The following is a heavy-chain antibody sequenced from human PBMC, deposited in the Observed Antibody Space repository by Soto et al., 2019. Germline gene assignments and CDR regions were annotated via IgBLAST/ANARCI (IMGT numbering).Heavy chain of an antibody. CDR3: ARGGTDDKGGGYYYGMDV. CDR2: IIPIFGTA. V-gene: IGHV1-69*01. Sequence: QVQLVQSGAEVKKPGSSVKVSCKASGGTFSSYAISWVRQAPGQGLEWMGGIIPIFGTANYAQKFQGRVTITADEYTSTAYMELSSLRSEDTAVYYCARGGTDDKGGGYYYGMDVWGQGTTVTVSS. D-gene: IGHD1-7*01. J-gene: IGHJ6*02. CDR1: GGTFSSYA.